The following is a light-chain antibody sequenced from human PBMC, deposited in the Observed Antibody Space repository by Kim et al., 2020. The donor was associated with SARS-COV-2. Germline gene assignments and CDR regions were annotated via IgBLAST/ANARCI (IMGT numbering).Light chain of an antibody. CDR2: SES. Sequence: DIQVTQSPSSLSASVGDTITITCRASQNIGRFINWYQQKPGKAPGLLIYSESRLHTGFPSRFSGSGSGTDFTLSIRGLQPEDFAAYFCQQNYNTPYTFGQGTKLEI. CDR3: QQNYNTPYT. CDR1: QNIGRF. J-gene: IGKJ2*01. V-gene: IGKV1-39*01.